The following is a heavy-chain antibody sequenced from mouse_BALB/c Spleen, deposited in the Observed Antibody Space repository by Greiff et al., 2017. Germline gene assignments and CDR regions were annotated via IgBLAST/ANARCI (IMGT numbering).Heavy chain of an antibody. V-gene: IGHV1-18*01. CDR3: ARCYGYDPFAY. J-gene: IGHJ3*01. CDR1: GYTFTDYN. D-gene: IGHD2-2*01. CDR2: INPNNGGT. Sequence: VQLQQSGPELVKPGASVKIPCKASGYTFTDYNMDWVKQSHGKSLEWIGDINPNNGGTIYNQKFKGKATLTVDKSSSTAYMELLSLTSEDTAVYYCARCYGYDPFAYWGQGTLVTVSA.